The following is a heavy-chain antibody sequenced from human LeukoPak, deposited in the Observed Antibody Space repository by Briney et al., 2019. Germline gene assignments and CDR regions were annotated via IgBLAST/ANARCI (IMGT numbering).Heavy chain of an antibody. CDR2: ISAYNGNT. D-gene: IGHD3-22*01. CDR3: ARSPKYYYDSSGYYLFDY. J-gene: IGHJ4*02. CDR1: GYTFTSYG. V-gene: IGHV1-18*01. Sequence: AASVKVSCKASGYTFTSYGISWVRQAPGQGLEWMGWISAYNGNTNYAQKLQGRVTMTTDTSTSTAYMELRSLRSDDTAVYYCARSPKYYYDSSGYYLFDYWGQGTLVTVSS.